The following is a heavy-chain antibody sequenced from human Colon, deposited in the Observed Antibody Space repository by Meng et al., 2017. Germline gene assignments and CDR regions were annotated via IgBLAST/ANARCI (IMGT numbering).Heavy chain of an antibody. Sequence: ASVKVSCKASGYTFSTFGISWVRQAPGQGLEWMGWIFGHTGNTNYAQRFQGRVSMTADTSTDTVYMELRSLSSDDTAIYYCSGDVYLVVEPSAVDYPYGMDVWGQGTTVTVSS. J-gene: IGHJ6*02. CDR1: GYTFSTFG. CDR3: SGDVYLVVEPSAVDYPYGMDV. V-gene: IGHV1-18*04. CDR2: IFGHTGNT. D-gene: IGHD2-2*01.